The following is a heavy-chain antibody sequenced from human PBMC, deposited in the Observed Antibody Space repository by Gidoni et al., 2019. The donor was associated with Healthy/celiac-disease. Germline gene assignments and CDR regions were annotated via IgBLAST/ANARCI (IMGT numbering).Heavy chain of an antibody. Sequence: EVQLVESGGGLVKPGGSLRLSCAASGFTFSNAWMSWVRQAPGKGLEWVGRIKSKTDGGTTDYAAPVKGRFTISRDDSKNTLYLQMNSLKTEDTAVCYCTTGGGDGRDFDYWGQGTLVTVSS. D-gene: IGHD3-16*01. CDR2: IKSKTDGGTT. V-gene: IGHV3-15*01. CDR3: TTGGGDGRDFDY. CDR1: GFTFSNAW. J-gene: IGHJ4*02.